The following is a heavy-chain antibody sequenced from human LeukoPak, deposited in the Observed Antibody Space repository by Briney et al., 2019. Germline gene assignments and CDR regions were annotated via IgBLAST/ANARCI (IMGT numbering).Heavy chain of an antibody. CDR2: IISDGSSA. D-gene: IGHD3-22*01. Sequence: GGSLRLSCAASGFTFKDYWMHWVRQVPGKGLVWVARIISDGSSASYADSVKGRFTMSRDNAKNTLYLQMNGLRAEDTAVYYCSRSAYYDGSGNYYDYWGQGTLVTVSS. J-gene: IGHJ4*02. CDR3: SRSAYYDGSGNYYDY. V-gene: IGHV3-74*01. CDR1: GFTFKDYW.